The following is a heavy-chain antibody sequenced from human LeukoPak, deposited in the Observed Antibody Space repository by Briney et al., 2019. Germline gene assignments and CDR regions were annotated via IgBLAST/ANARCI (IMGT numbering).Heavy chain of an antibody. V-gene: IGHV3-9*01. D-gene: IGHD3-22*01. Sequence: GGSLRHSCAASGFTFDDYAMHWVRQAPGKGLEWVSGISWNSGSIGYADSVKGRFTISRDNAKNSLYLQMNSLRAEDTALYYCAKEVIVGNFDYWGQGTLVTVSS. J-gene: IGHJ4*02. CDR3: AKEVIVGNFDY. CDR2: ISWNSGSI. CDR1: GFTFDDYA.